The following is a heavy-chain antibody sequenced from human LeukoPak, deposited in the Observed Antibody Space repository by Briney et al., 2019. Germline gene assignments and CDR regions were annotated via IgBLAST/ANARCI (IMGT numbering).Heavy chain of an antibody. D-gene: IGHD2-15*01. CDR2: ICYSGST. J-gene: IGHJ4*02. CDR1: GGSISSSSYY. V-gene: IGHV4-39*01. CDR3: ARGSSGTHIVVVVAATRGYFDY. Sequence: SETLSLTCTVSGGSISSSSYYWGWIRQPPGKGLEWIGSICYSGSTYYTPSLKSRVTISVDTSKNQFSLKLSSVTAADTAVYYCARGSSGTHIVVVVAATRGYFDYWGQGTLVTVSS.